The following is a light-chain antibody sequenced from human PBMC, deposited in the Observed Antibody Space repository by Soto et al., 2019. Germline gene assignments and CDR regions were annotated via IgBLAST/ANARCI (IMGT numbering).Light chain of an antibody. CDR2: GVS. CDR1: QNVGSG. CDR3: QQYSQWPQT. V-gene: IGKV3-15*01. Sequence: DIVMTQSPATLSVSPGERATLSCRASQNVGSGLAWYQQKPGQAPRLLIYGVSAMATNIPDRFSGSGSGTEFTLTISSLQSEDFAVYYCQQYSQWPQTFGQGTKVEIK. J-gene: IGKJ1*01.